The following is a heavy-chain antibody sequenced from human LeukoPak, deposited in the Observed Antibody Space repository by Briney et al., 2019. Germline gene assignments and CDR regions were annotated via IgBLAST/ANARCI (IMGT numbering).Heavy chain of an antibody. CDR1: GGTFSSYA. J-gene: IGHJ4*02. D-gene: IGHD3-22*01. CDR2: IIPIFGTA. Sequence: GSSVKVSCKASGGTFSSYAISWVRQAPGQGLEWMGGIIPIFGTANYAQKFQGRVTITADESTSTGYMELSSLRSEDTAVYYCARQYYYDSSGYYDYWGQGTLVTVSS. CDR3: ARQYYYDSSGYYDY. V-gene: IGHV1-69*01.